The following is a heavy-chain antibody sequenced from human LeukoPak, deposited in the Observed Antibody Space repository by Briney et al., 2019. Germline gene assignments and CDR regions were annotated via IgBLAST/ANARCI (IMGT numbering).Heavy chain of an antibody. CDR2: IYSDGNT. CDR3: ATDDGSPWHFGY. Sequence: GGSLRLSCAASGVTVSSNYMSWVRQAQGKGLEWVSIIYSDGNTYYADSVKGRFTISRDNSKNTLYLQMNFLRADDTAVYYCATDDGSPWHFGYWGQGTLVTVSS. V-gene: IGHV3-66*02. D-gene: IGHD5-24*01. J-gene: IGHJ4*02. CDR1: GVTVSSNY.